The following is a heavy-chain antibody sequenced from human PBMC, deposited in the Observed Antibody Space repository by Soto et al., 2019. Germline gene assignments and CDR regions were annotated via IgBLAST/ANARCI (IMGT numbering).Heavy chain of an antibody. J-gene: IGHJ2*01. CDR3: AAAGIRAVRSVSAFLLNLSSDL. V-gene: IGHV3-72*01. Sequence: PGKGLEWVARIRNKANSYSTEYAASVKGRVTISRDDSENAVYLQMDSLKTEDTVFYFRAAAGIRAVRSVSAFLLNLSSDL. D-gene: IGHD2-2*01. CDR2: IRNKANSYST.